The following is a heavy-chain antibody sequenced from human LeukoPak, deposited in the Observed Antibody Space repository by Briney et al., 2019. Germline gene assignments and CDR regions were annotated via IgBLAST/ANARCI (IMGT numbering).Heavy chain of an antibody. CDR1: GGTFSSYA. CDR2: IIPIFGTA. CDR3: ARAGPFHYGDYADYFDY. J-gene: IGHJ4*02. Sequence: ASVKVSCKASGGTFSSYAISWVRQAPGPGLEWMGRIIPIFGTANYAQKFQGRVTITTDESTSTAYMELSSLRSEDTAVYYCARAGPFHYGDYADYFDYWGQGTLVTVSS. D-gene: IGHD4-17*01. V-gene: IGHV1-69*05.